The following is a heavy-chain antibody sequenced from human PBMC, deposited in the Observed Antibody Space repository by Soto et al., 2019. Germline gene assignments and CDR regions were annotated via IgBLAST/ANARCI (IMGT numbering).Heavy chain of an antibody. CDR3: AKNYYAMGV. V-gene: IGHV3-23*01. CDR2: ISGSGGST. J-gene: IGHJ6*02. Sequence: LRLSCAASGFTFSNYAMRWVRQAPGKGLEWVSGISGSGGSTYYADSVKGRFTISRDNSKNTVYLQMNSLRAEDTAVYYCAKNYYAMGVWGQGTTVTVSS. CDR1: GFTFSNYA.